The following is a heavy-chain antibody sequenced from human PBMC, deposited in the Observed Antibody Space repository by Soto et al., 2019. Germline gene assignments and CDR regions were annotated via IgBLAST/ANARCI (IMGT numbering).Heavy chain of an antibody. CDR1: GDSIGNFY. J-gene: IGHJ2*01. D-gene: IGHD2-8*01. CDR2: LSASGRT. Sequence: LSLTFAISGDSIGNFYWSWIRQPAGKGLESLGRLSASGRTNYSPSLQSRVTMSLDRSKIRFSLRLTSVSAADTAVYFCARGMGRYFDIWGRGTLVTVSS. V-gene: IGHV4-4*07. CDR3: ARGMGRYFDI.